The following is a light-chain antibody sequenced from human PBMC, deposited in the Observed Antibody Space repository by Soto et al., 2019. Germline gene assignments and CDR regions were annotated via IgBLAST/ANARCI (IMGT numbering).Light chain of an antibody. CDR3: CSYTTSSTLI. CDR1: SSDVGGYNY. CDR2: DVS. Sequence: QSALTQPASVSGSPGQSITNSCTGTSSDVGGYNYVSWYQQHPGKAPKLMIYDVSNRPSGISNRFSGSKSGNTASLTISGLQAEDEADYYCCSYTTSSTLIFGGGTKVTVL. J-gene: IGLJ2*01. V-gene: IGLV2-14*01.